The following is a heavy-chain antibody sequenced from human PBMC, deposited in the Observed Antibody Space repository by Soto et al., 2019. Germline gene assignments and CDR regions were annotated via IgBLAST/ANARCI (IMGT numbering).Heavy chain of an antibody. CDR1: GGSISSYY. Sequence: QVQLQESGPGLVKPSATLSLTCTVSGGSISSYYWSWIRQPPGKGLEWIGYIYHRGTTNYSPSLKSRVTISADMSKNQFSLKLSSVTAADTAVYYCARAIRRGGGFDYWGQGTLVTVSS. D-gene: IGHD3-10*01. CDR2: IYHRGTT. J-gene: IGHJ4*02. V-gene: IGHV4-59*01. CDR3: ARAIRRGGGFDY.